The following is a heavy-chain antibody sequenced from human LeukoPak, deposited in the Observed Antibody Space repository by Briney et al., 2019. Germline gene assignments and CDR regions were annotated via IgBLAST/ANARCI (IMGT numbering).Heavy chain of an antibody. CDR2: ISYDGSNK. CDR1: GFTFSSYG. D-gene: IGHD3-22*01. CDR3: AKVGYDSGGYPDY. Sequence: PGRSLRLFCAASGFTFSSYGMHWVRQAPGKGLEWVAVISYDGSNKYYADSVKGRFTISRDNSKNTLYLQMNSLRAEDTAVYYCAKVGYDSGGYPDYWGQGTLVTVSS. J-gene: IGHJ4*02. V-gene: IGHV3-30*18.